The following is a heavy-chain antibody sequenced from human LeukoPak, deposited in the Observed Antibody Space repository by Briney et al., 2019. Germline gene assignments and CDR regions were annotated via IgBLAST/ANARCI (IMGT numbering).Heavy chain of an antibody. CDR2: ISGSGGST. Sequence: GGSLRLSCAASGFTFSSYAMSWVRQAPGKGLEWVSAISGSGGSTYYADSVKGRFTISRDNSKNTLYLQMNSLRAEDTAVYYCTVGRPGYYYYYMDVWGKGTTVTVSS. CDR3: TVGRPGYYYYYMDV. J-gene: IGHJ6*03. CDR1: GFTFSSYA. V-gene: IGHV3-23*01.